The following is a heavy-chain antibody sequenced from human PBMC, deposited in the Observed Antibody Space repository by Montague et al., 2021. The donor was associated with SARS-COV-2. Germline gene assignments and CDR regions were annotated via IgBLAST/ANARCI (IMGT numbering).Heavy chain of an antibody. J-gene: IGHJ4*02. Sequence: SETLSLTCTASGASTSSSENSWCWIRQSPVKGLEWLGSIFYSGTTYFNPSLRSRIAISVDTSKNQFSLKVTSVTAADTAVYYCARHVTFGGVVVALDYWGQGHLVSVSS. V-gene: IGHV4-39*01. CDR1: GASTSSSENS. CDR2: IFYSGTT. CDR3: ARHVTFGGVVVALDY. D-gene: IGHD3-16*02.